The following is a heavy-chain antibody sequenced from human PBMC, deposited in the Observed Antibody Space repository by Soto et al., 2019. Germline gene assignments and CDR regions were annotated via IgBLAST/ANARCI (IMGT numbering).Heavy chain of an antibody. V-gene: IGHV4-61*01. CDR1: GGSVSSGSYY. Sequence: SETLSLTCTVSGGSVSSGSYYWSWIRQPPGKGLEWIGYIYYSGSTNYNPSLKSRVTISVDTSKNQFSLKLSSVTAADTAVYYCARGPNGDKVDYWGQATLVTVSS. CDR2: IYYSGST. J-gene: IGHJ4*02. D-gene: IGHD7-27*01. CDR3: ARGPNGDKVDY.